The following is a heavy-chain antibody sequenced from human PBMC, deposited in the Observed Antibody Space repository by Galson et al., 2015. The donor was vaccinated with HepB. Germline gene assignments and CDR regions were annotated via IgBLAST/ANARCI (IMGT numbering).Heavy chain of an antibody. D-gene: IGHD4-17*01. CDR3: AASTVTTAAADYYYYGMDV. CDR1: GYTFTSYG. Sequence: SVKVSCKASGYTFTSYGISWVRQAPGQGLEWMGWISAYNGNTNYAQKLQGRVTMTTDTSTSTAYMELRSLRSDDTAVYYCAASTVTTAAADYYYYGMDVWGQGTTVTVSS. J-gene: IGHJ6*02. V-gene: IGHV1-18*04. CDR2: ISAYNGNT.